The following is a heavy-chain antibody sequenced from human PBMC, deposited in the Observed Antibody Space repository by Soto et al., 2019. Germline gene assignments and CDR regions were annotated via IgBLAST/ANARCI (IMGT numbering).Heavy chain of an antibody. D-gene: IGHD2-8*01. V-gene: IGHV1-18*01. CDR1: GFTFSNYG. Sequence: ASVKVSCKASGFTFSNYGLNWVRQAPGQGLEWMGWVSANNGHTNYAQNLQGRVSMTTDTSTSTAYMELRGPTFDDTAVYYCARDIESVTAKHFFYYYAMDVWGQRTTVAVSS. CDR2: VSANNGHT. J-gene: IGHJ6*02. CDR3: ARDIESVTAKHFFYYYAMDV.